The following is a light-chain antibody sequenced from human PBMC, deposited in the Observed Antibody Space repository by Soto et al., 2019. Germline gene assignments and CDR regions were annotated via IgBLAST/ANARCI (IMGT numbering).Light chain of an antibody. CDR3: QQRSNWPLT. CDR2: GAS. V-gene: IGKV3D-20*02. Sequence: EDVLTQSPGTLSLSAGERATLSCRASQSVSSNYLAWYQQKPGQSPRLLIYGASNRASGISDRFSGSGSGTDFTLTISSLEPEDFAVYYCQQRSNWPLTFGGGTKVDIK. CDR1: QSVSSNY. J-gene: IGKJ4*01.